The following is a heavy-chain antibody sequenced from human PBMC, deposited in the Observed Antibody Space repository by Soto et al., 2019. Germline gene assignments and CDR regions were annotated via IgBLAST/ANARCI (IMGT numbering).Heavy chain of an antibody. Sequence: QITLKESGPTLVKPTQTLTLTCTFSGFSLSSTRMAVGWIRQPPGKALEWLALIYWDDDKRYSPFLKSRLTITKDTSKNQVVLTMSTMAPVDTARYYCAHIVVAGVGYYFDYWGQGTLVTVSS. CDR2: IYWDDDK. V-gene: IGHV2-5*02. CDR3: AHIVVAGVGYYFDY. J-gene: IGHJ4*02. D-gene: IGHD6-19*01. CDR1: GFSLSSTRMA.